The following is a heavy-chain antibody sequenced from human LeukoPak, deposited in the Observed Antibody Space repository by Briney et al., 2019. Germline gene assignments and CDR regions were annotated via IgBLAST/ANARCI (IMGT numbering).Heavy chain of an antibody. CDR2: ICYSGST. V-gene: IGHV4-59*01. CDR1: GGSISSYY. J-gene: IGHJ3*02. CDR3: ARDTSGAFDI. Sequence: SQTLSLTCTVSGGSISSYYWSWIRQPPGKGLEWIGYICYSGSTNYNPSLKSRVTISVDTSKNQFSLKLSSVTAADTAVYYCARDTSGAFDIWGQGTMVTVSS.